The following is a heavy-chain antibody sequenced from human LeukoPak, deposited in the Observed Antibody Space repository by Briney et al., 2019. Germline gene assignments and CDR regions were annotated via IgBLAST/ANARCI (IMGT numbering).Heavy chain of an antibody. Sequence: SETLSLTCTVSGGSISSYYWSWIRQPPGKGLEWIGYIYYSGTTNYNPSLKSRVTISADTSKNQFSLKLSSVTAADTAVYYCARGVYIAAAQYAYWGQGTLVTVSS. J-gene: IGHJ4*02. D-gene: IGHD6-13*01. CDR3: ARGVYIAAAQYAY. V-gene: IGHV4-59*01. CDR2: IYYSGTT. CDR1: GGSISSYY.